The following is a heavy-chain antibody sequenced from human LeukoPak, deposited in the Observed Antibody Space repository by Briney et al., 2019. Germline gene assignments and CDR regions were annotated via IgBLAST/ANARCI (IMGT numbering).Heavy chain of an antibody. J-gene: IGHJ4*02. CDR2: MIPTLGIA. CDR1: RGTLSSYV. V-gene: IGHV1-69*04. D-gene: IGHD6-13*01. Sequence: SVKVSCKASRGTLSSYVISWVGQAPGQGLEWMGRMIPTLGIANYAQKFQGRVTITADKSTSTAYMELSSLRSEDTAVYYCAREAMYSSSWYVNLDYWGQGTLVTVSS. CDR3: AREAMYSSSWYVNLDY.